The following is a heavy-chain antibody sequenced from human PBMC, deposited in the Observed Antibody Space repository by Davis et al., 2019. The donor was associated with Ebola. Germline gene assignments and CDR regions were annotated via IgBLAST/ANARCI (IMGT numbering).Heavy chain of an antibody. CDR2: IYYSGST. J-gene: IGHJ6*02. Sequence: MPSETLSLTCTVSGGSISSYYWSWIRQPPGKGLEWIGYIYYSGSTNYNPSLKRRVTISVDTSKNQFSLKLSSVTAADTAVYYCARTLRFLEWVYGMDVWGQGTTVTVSS. D-gene: IGHD3-3*01. CDR3: ARTLRFLEWVYGMDV. CDR1: GGSISSYY. V-gene: IGHV4-59*08.